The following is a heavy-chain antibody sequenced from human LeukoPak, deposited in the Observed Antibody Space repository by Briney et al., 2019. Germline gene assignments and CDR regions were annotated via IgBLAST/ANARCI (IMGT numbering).Heavy chain of an antibody. Sequence: GGSLRLSCTSPKFNFHTYGLTWVRQAPGKELEWVSSISGSGGSTQYAASVQGRFTISRDNSKNTLYLQMNSLRAEDTAVYYCAKDPNGDYIGAFDIWGQGTMVTVSS. D-gene: IGHD4-17*01. J-gene: IGHJ3*02. V-gene: IGHV3-23*01. CDR3: AKDPNGDYIGAFDI. CDR1: KFNFHTYG. CDR2: ISGSGGST.